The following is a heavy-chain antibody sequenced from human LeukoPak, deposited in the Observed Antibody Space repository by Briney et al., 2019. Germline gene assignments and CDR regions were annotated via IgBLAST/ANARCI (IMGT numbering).Heavy chain of an antibody. D-gene: IGHD1-7*01. Sequence: PSETLSLTCTVSGGSISSYSWSWIRQPAGKGLGCIGHISPSGSTNYNPSLKSRVTMSVDTSKNQFSLKLSSVTAADTAVYYCARQELYYYYMDVWGKGTTVTVSS. V-gene: IGHV4-4*07. CDR2: ISPSGST. CDR3: ARQELYYYYMDV. J-gene: IGHJ6*03. CDR1: GGSISSYS.